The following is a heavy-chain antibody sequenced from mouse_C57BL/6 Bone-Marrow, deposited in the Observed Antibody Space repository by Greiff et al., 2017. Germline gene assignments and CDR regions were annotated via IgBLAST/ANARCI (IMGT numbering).Heavy chain of an antibody. CDR2: ISDGGSYT. V-gene: IGHV5-4*01. J-gene: IGHJ3*01. CDR3: ARGLSRRAWFAY. Sequence: EVQLVESGGGLVKPGGSLKLSCAASGFTFSSYAMSWVRQTPEKRLEWVATISDGGSYTYSPDNVKGRFTISRDNAKNYLYLQMSHLKSEDTAMYYWARGLSRRAWFAYWGQGTLVTVSA. CDR1: GFTFSSYA.